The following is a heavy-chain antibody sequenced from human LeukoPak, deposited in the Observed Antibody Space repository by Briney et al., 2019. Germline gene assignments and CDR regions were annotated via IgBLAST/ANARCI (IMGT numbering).Heavy chain of an antibody. J-gene: IGHJ3*02. V-gene: IGHV1-69*01. Sequence: SVKVSCKASGGTLSSYAISWVRQAPGQGLEWMGGIIPIFGTANYAQKFQGRVTITADESTSTAYMELSSLRSEDTAVYYCARDRSYSSGWYKNALDIWGQGTMVTVSS. D-gene: IGHD6-19*01. CDR3: ARDRSYSSGWYKNALDI. CDR2: IIPIFGTA. CDR1: GGTLSSYA.